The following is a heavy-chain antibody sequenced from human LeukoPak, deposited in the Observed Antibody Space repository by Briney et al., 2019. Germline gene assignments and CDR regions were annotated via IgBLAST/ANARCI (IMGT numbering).Heavy chain of an antibody. D-gene: IGHD6-13*01. V-gene: IGHV3-11*06. CDR1: GFTLSDYY. CDR3: ARVIAAAGTGAFDI. J-gene: IGHJ3*02. CDR2: ISSSSSYT. Sequence: GGSLRLSCAASGFTLSDYYMSWIRQAPGKGLEWVSYISSSSSYTNYADSVKGRFTISRDNAKNSLYLQMNSLRAEDTAVYYCARVIAAAGTGAFDIWGQGTMVTVSS.